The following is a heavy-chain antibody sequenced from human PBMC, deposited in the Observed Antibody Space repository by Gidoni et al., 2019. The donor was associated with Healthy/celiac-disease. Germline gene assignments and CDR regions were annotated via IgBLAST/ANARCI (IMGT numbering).Heavy chain of an antibody. J-gene: IGHJ5*02. Sequence: EVQLVESGGGLVKPGGSLRLSCAASGFTFSSYSMNWVRQAPGKGLEWVSSISSSSSYIYYADSVKGRFTISRDNAKNSLYLQMNSLRAEDTAVYYCARDHGEIAARQGWFDPWGQGTLVTVSS. CDR3: ARDHGEIAARQGWFDP. D-gene: IGHD6-6*01. CDR1: GFTFSSYS. CDR2: ISSSSSYI. V-gene: IGHV3-21*01.